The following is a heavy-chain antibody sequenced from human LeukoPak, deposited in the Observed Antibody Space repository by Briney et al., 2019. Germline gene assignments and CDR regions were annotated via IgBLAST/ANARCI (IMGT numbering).Heavy chain of an antibody. V-gene: IGHV1-69*04. CDR1: GGTFSSYA. CDR2: IIPILGIA. D-gene: IGHD3-10*01. CDR3: ARELYYYGSGSSY. J-gene: IGHJ4*02. Sequence: ASVKVSCKASGGTFSSYAISWVRQAPGQGLEWMGRIIPILGIANYAQKFQGRVTITADKSTSTAYMELSSLRSEDTAVYYCARELYYYGSGSSYWGQGTLVTVSS.